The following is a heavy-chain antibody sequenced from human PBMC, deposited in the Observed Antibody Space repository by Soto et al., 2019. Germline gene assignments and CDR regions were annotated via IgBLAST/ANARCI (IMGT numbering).Heavy chain of an antibody. Sequence: GGSLRLSCAASGFTFSDAWMSWVLQAPWRGLEWVGRIKREADGGTTDYAAPVKGRLTISRDDSKNTLYLRMNSLKTEDTAVYYCTTGLSNGYYNFDYWGQGTPVTVSS. V-gene: IGHV3-15*01. CDR1: GFTFSDAW. CDR2: IKREADGGTT. D-gene: IGHD3-22*01. J-gene: IGHJ4*02. CDR3: TTGLSNGYYNFDY.